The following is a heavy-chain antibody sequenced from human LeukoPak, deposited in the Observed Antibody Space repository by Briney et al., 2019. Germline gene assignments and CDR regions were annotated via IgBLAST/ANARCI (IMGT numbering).Heavy chain of an antibody. Sequence: SVKVSCKASGGTFSSYAISWVRQAPGQGLEWMGRIVPIFGTANYAQKFQGRVTITTDESTSTAYMELSSLRSEYTAVYSCAKDGTIAVADHYFDYWGEGTLVTVFS. CDR2: IVPIFGTA. J-gene: IGHJ4*02. V-gene: IGHV1-69*05. D-gene: IGHD6-19*01. CDR1: GGTFSSYA. CDR3: AKDGTIAVADHYFDY.